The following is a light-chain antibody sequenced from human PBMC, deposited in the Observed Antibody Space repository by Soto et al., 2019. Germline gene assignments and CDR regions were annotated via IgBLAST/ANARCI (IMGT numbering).Light chain of an antibody. V-gene: IGKV3-15*01. CDR1: QSVSSN. J-gene: IGKJ1*01. CDR2: GAS. Sequence: ETLLTQSPATLSLSPGERDTLYCRASQSVSSNLAWYQQKPGQAPRLLIYGASTRATGIPARFSGSGSGTEFTLTISSLQSEDFAVYYCQQYNNWPRTFGQGTKVDIK. CDR3: QQYNNWPRT.